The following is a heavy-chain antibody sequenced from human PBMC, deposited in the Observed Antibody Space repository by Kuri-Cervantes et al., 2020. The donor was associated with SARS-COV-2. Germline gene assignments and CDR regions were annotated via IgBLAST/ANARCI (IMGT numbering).Heavy chain of an antibody. CDR2: IRSKAYGGTT. D-gene: IGHD6-19*01. V-gene: IGHV3-49*04. CDR1: GFTFSSYW. Sequence: GGSLRLSCAASGFTFSSYWMSWVRQAPGKGLEWVGFIRSKAYGGTTEYAASVKGRFTISRDDSKSIAYLQMNSLKTEDTAVYYCTRDLYSSGWGYYYYGMDVWGQGTTVTVSS. CDR3: TRDLYSSGWGYYYYGMDV. J-gene: IGHJ6*02.